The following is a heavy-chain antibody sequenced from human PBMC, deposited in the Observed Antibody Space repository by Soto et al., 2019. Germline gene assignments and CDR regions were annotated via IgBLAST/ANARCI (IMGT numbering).Heavy chain of an antibody. V-gene: IGHV3-30*18. J-gene: IGHJ4*02. CDR3: AKFASYDSDY. CDR1: GFTFSSYG. Sequence: SLRLSCAASGFTFSSYGMHWVRQAPGKGLEWVAVISYDGSNKYYADSVKGRFTISRDNSKNTLYLQMNSLRAEDTAVYYCAKFASYDSDYWGQGTLVTVSS. CDR2: ISYDGSNK. D-gene: IGHD1-26*01.